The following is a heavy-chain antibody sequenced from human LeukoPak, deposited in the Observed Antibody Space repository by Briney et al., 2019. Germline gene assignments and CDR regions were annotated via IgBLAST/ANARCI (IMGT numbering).Heavy chain of an antibody. J-gene: IGHJ3*02. V-gene: IGHV1-69*02. D-gene: IGHD4-23*01. CDR2: IIPILGIA. CDR1: GGTFSSYT. Sequence: SVKVSCKASGGTFSSYTISWVRQAPGQGLEWMGRIIPILGIANYAQKFQGRVTITADKSTSTAYMELSSLRSEDTAVYYCASGVVRPNTAFDIWGQGTMVTVSS. CDR3: ASGVVRPNTAFDI.